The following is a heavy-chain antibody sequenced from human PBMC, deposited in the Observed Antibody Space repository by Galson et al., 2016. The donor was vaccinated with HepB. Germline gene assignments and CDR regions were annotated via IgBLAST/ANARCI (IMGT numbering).Heavy chain of an antibody. J-gene: IGHJ3*01. CDR1: GASIGSGGYY. CDR3: ARRHTSGWHRDAFDF. D-gene: IGHD6-19*01. Sequence: SETLSLTCTVSGASIGSGGYYWGWIRQPPGKVLEWIGNIHYSGATFYNPSLRSRVTMSVDTSKSQFSLKLTSLTAADTAVYYCARRHTSGWHRDAFDFWGPGTLVTVSP. CDR2: IHYSGAT. V-gene: IGHV4-39*01.